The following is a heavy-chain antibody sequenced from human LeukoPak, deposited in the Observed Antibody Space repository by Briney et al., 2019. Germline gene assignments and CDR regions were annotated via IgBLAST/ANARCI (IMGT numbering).Heavy chain of an antibody. CDR2: ISCSSSYI. V-gene: IGHV3-21*01. CDR3: ASGGVAEGADY. CDR1: GFTFRSYS. J-gene: IGHJ4*02. D-gene: IGHD2-15*01. Sequence: GSLRLSCAASGFTFRSYSMNWVRQAPGKGLEWVSSISCSSSYIHYADSVKGRFAISRDNAKNSLYLQMHSLRAEDTAVYYCASGGVAEGADYWGQGTLGSDSS.